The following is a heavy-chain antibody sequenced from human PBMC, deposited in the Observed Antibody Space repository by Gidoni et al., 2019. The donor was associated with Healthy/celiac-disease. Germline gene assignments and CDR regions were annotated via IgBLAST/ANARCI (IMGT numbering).Heavy chain of an antibody. CDR2: IYSSGST. V-gene: IGHV4-39*01. J-gene: IGHJ3*02. CDR3: AGPAEVGATDHDAFDI. CDR1: VGSISSSSYY. D-gene: IGHD1-26*01. Sequence: QLQLQESGPGLVKPSETLSLTCTVSVGSISSSSYYWGWIRQPPGKGLEWIGSIYSSGSTYYNPSLKSRVTISVDTSKNQFSLKLSSVTAADTAVYYCAGPAEVGATDHDAFDIWGQGTMVTVSS.